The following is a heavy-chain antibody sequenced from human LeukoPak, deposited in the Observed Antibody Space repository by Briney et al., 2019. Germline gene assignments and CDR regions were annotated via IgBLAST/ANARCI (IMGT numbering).Heavy chain of an antibody. D-gene: IGHD3-10*01. V-gene: IGHV4-61*02. J-gene: IGHJ4*02. CDR3: ASLYGSGSYYNRFDY. CDR1: GGSISSGSYY. Sequence: SETLSLTCTVSGGSISSGSYYWSWIRQPAGKGLEWIGRIYTSGSTNYNPSLKSRVTISVDTSKNQFSLKLSSVTAADTAVYYCASLYGSGSYYNRFDYWGQGTLVTVSS. CDR2: IYTSGST.